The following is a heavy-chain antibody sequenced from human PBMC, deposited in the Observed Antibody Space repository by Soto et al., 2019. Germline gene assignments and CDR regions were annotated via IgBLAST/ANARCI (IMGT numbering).Heavy chain of an antibody. Sequence: QEQLQESGPGLVKPSETLSLTCIVSGGSISSSAYYWGWFRQPPGKGLEWVGSVYYGGSTYYNPSPQKRGTISGETSKNQFPPRVRSLTAADTAGYPRAKLPPGQNDTNGYILWGQGNLVTVSS. CDR2: VYYGGST. CDR3: AKLPPGQNDTNGYIL. D-gene: IGHD3-22*01. V-gene: IGHV4-39*01. J-gene: IGHJ4*02. CDR1: GGSISSSAYY.